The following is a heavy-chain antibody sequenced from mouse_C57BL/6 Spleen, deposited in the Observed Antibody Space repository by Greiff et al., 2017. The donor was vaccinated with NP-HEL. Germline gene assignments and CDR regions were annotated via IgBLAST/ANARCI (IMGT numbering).Heavy chain of an antibody. J-gene: IGHJ2*01. CDR3: ARQNWEGFDY. Sequence: QVQLQQSGAELVRPGTSVKVSCKASGYAFTNYLIEWVKQRPGQGLEWIGVINPGSGGTNYNEKFQGKATLTADKSSSTAYMQLSSLTSEDSAVYFCARQNWEGFDYWGQGTTLTVSS. D-gene: IGHD4-1*01. CDR1: GYAFTNYL. V-gene: IGHV1-54*01. CDR2: INPGSGGT.